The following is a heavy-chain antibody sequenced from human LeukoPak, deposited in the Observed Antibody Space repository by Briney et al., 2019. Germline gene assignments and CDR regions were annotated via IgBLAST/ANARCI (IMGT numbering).Heavy chain of an antibody. CDR2: ISSSGSTI. J-gene: IGHJ6*03. Sequence: GGSLRLSCAASGFTFSSYEMNWVRQAPGKGLEWVSYISSSGSTIYYADSVKGRFTISRDNAKNSLYLQMNSLRAEDTAVYYCARVKTMVRGARRDYYYMDVWGKGTTVTISS. CDR3: ARVKTMVRGARRDYYYMDV. V-gene: IGHV3-48*03. CDR1: GFTFSSYE. D-gene: IGHD3-10*01.